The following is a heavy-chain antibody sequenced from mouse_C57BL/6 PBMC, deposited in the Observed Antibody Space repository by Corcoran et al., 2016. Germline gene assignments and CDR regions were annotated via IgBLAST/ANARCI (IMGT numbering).Heavy chain of an antibody. V-gene: IGHV9-3*01. CDR2: INTYSGVP. J-gene: IGHJ3*01. CDR1: GYTFTTYG. Sequence: QIQLVQSGPELKKPGETVKISCKASGYTFTTYGMSWVKQAPGKGLKWMGWINTYSGVPTYADDFKGRFAFSLETSASTAYLQINNLKNEDPATYVCARDYGSRFFAYWGQGTLVTVSA. CDR3: ARDYGSRFFAY. D-gene: IGHD1-1*01.